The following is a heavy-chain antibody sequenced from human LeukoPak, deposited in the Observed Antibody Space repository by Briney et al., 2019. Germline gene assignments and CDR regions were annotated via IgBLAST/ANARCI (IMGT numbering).Heavy chain of an antibody. V-gene: IGHV3-74*01. CDR3: ARGVGYCSSTSCYWWFDP. CDR1: GFTFSSYW. Sequence: GGSLRLSCAASGFTFSSYWMHWVRQAPGKGLVWVSRINSDGSSTSYADSVKGRFTISRDNAKNTLYLQMNSLRAEDTAVYCCARGVGYCSSTSCYWWFDPWGQGTLVTVSS. CDR2: INSDGSST. J-gene: IGHJ5*02. D-gene: IGHD2-2*01.